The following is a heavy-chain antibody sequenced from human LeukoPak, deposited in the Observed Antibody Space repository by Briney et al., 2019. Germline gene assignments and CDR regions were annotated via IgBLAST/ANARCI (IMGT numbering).Heavy chain of an antibody. D-gene: IGHD4-17*01. CDR2: ITGRGGHT. V-gene: IGHV3-23*01. CDR3: AKDPNGDYVGAFDFQR. J-gene: IGHJ1*01. Sequence: GGSLRLSCAGSGFTFTNYAMIWVRQAPGKGLEWVSAITGRGGHTYYADSVKGRFTISRDNSKNTLYLQMNSLRAEDTAVYYCAKDPNGDYVGAFDFQRWGQGTQVTVCS. CDR1: GFTFTNYA.